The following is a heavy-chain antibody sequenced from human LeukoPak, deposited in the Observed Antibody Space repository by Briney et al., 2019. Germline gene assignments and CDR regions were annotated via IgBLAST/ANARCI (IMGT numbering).Heavy chain of an antibody. Sequence: PSETLSLTCTVSGGSISSYYWSWIRQPPGKGLECIGYIYYSGSTHYNPSLKSRVTISVDTSKNQFSLRLSSLTAADTAVYYCARVGGNGAFDVWGQGTMVTVSS. J-gene: IGHJ3*01. CDR2: IYYSGST. D-gene: IGHD2-15*01. CDR1: GGSISSYY. CDR3: ARVGGNGAFDV. V-gene: IGHV4-59*01.